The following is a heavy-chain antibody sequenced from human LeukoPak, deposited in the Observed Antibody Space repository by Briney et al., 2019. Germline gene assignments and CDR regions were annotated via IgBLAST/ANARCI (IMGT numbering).Heavy chain of an antibody. CDR1: GFTLSSSA. Sequence: PGGSLRLSCAASGFTLSSSAMHWVRQAPGKGLEWVSVIWYDGSNKYYADSVKGRFTISRDNSKNTLYLQMNSLRAEDTVVYYCARDMLAWFGDYQIPPYYYYYGMDVWGQGTTVTVSS. V-gene: IGHV3-33*01. J-gene: IGHJ6*02. CDR3: ARDMLAWFGDYQIPPYYYYYGMDV. D-gene: IGHD3-10*01. CDR2: IWYDGSNK.